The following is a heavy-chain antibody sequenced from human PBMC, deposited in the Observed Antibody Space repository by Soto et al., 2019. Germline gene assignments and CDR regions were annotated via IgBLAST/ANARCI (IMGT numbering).Heavy chain of an antibody. V-gene: IGHV1-18*01. CDR1: GYTFTTYG. J-gene: IGHJ6*02. D-gene: IGHD2-2*01. CDR3: ARHDCISSSCYYYYYYGMVV. CDR2: INTHNGNT. Sequence: ASVKVSCKASGYTFTTYGISWVRQAPGQGLEWLGWINTHNGNTNYAQNLQGRVIMTADTSTNTAYMELRSLRSEDTAVYYCARHDCISSSCYYYYYYGMVVWGQGTTVTVSS.